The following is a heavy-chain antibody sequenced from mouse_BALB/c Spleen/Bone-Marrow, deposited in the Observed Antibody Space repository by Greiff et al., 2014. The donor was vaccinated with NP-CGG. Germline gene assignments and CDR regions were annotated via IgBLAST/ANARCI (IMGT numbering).Heavy chain of an antibody. CDR1: GFTFSDYY. V-gene: IGHV5-4*02. CDR3: TRSGKRYGAMDY. D-gene: IGHD2-10*02. Sequence: EVHLVESGGGLVKPGGSLKISCAASGFTFSDYYMYWVRQTPEKRLEWVATISDGGTYTFYPDSVKGRFTISRDNAKNNLYLQMSSRQSEDTAMDYCTRSGKRYGAMDYWGQGTSVTVSS. CDR2: ISDGGTYT. J-gene: IGHJ4*01.